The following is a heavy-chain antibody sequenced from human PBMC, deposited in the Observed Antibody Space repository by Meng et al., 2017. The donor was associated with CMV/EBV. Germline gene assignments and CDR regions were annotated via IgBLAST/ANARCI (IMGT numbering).Heavy chain of an antibody. CDR3: ARDAGYYGMDV. J-gene: IGHJ6*02. CDR1: GGSISSYY. V-gene: IGHV4-59*01. Sequence: SETLSLTCTVSGGSISSYYWSWIRQPPGKGLEWIGYIYYSGSTNYNPSLRSRVTISVDTSKNQFSLKLSSVTAADTAVYYCARDAGYYGMDVWGQGTTVTVSS. CDR2: IYYSGST.